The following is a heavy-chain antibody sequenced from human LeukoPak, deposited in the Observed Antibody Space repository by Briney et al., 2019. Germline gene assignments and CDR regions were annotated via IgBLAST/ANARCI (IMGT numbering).Heavy chain of an antibody. J-gene: IGHJ4*02. CDR2: IYSGGST. Sequence: PGGSLRLSCAASGFTFSTYWMHRVRQAPGKGLEWVSVIYSGGSTYYAGSVRGRFTISRDNSKNALYLQMNSLRAEDTAVYYCARDLPYYHDYWGQGTLVTVSS. CDR1: GFTFSTYW. CDR3: ARDLPYYHDY. V-gene: IGHV3-53*01.